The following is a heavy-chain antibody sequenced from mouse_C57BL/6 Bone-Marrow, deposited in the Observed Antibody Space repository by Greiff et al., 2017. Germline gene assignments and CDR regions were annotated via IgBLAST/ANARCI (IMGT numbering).Heavy chain of an antibody. D-gene: IGHD4-1*01. CDR1: GFSFNTYA. V-gene: IGHV10-1*01. Sequence: GGGLVQPKGSLKLSCAASGFSFNTYAMNWVRQAPGKGLEWVARIRSKSNNYATYYADSVKDRFTSSRDDSESMLYLQMNNLKTEDTAMYYCVRQGGLTGTYFDYWGQGTTLTVSS. J-gene: IGHJ2*01. CDR3: VRQGGLTGTYFDY. CDR2: IRSKSNNYAT.